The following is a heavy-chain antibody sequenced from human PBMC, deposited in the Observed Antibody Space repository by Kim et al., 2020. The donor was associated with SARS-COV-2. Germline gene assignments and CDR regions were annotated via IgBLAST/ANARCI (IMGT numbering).Heavy chain of an antibody. V-gene: IGHV4-31*03. D-gene: IGHD4-17*01. J-gene: IGHJ4*02. CDR1: GPSVSSDGYC. Sequence: SETLSLTCTLSGPSVSSDGYCCNWIRQHPRNGLEWFWYIYKSGTTYYNPAVKSRVTISMDTSENHFSLRLSSVTAAATAVYYCAGVIRDGDLEYWGQGTLVTVSS. CDR3: AGVIRDGDLEY. CDR2: IYKSGTT.